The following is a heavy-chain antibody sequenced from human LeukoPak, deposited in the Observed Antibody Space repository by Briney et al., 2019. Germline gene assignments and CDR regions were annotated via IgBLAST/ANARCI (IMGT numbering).Heavy chain of an antibody. D-gene: IGHD3-3*01. CDR1: GFTFNRDW. J-gene: IGHJ3*01. CDR3: ARDQPLEH. V-gene: IGHV3-53*05. Sequence: TGGSLRLSCAASGFTFNRDWMNWVRQAPGKGLEWVSVIYGAVNTYYADSVKGRFTISRDNSKNTLYLQMNSLRTEDTAVYYCARDQPLEHWGQGTIVTVSS. CDR2: IYGAVNT.